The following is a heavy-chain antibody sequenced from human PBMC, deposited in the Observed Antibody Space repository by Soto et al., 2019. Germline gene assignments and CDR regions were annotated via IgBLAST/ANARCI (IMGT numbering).Heavy chain of an antibody. Sequence: QVHLVQSGAEVKKPGASVKVSCKGSGYDFTTYGITWVRQAPGQGLEWMAWISANNGNTDYAQKLQGIVTVTRDTSTSTAYMELRSLRSDDTAVYYFARGRYGDYWGQGALVTVSS. CDR3: ARGRYGDY. J-gene: IGHJ4*02. CDR2: ISANNGNT. CDR1: GYDFTTYG. V-gene: IGHV1-18*01. D-gene: IGHD1-1*01.